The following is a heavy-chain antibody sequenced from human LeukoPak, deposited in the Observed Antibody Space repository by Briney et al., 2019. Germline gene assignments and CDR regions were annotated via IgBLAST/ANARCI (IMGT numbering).Heavy chain of an antibody. CDR3: AKDRGSGYLDY. CDR1: GFTFSSYA. D-gene: IGHD6-19*01. CDR2: ISSDGSNK. V-gene: IGHV3-30*18. Sequence: GGSLRLSCAASGFTFSSYAMHWVRQAPGKGLEWVAVISSDGSNKFYADSVKGRFTISRDNSKNTLYLQMNSLRAEETAVYYCAKDRGSGYLDYWGQGTLVTVSS. J-gene: IGHJ4*02.